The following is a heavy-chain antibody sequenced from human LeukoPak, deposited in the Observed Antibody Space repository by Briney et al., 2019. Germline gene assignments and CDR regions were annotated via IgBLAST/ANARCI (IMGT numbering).Heavy chain of an antibody. J-gene: IGHJ4*02. D-gene: IGHD2-2*01. V-gene: IGHV3-9*01. CDR3: ARGGTYQPLLGY. Sequence: GGSLRLSCAASGFTFDDYAMHWVRQAPGKGLEWVSGISWNSGSIGYADSVKGRFTISRDNAKNSLYLQMNSLRAEDTAVYYCARGGTYQPLLGYWGQGTLVTVSS. CDR2: ISWNSGSI. CDR1: GFTFDDYA.